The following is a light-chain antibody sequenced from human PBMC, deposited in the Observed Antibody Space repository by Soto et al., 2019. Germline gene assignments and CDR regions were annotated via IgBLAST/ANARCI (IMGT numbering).Light chain of an antibody. CDR2: QVS. Sequence: DVVMTQSPLSLPVTLGQPASISCRSSQSLVYSDGNTYLSWFQQRPGQSPRRLIYQVSKRDSGVPDRFSGSGSTTDFTLKISRVEAEDVGVYYCLQGTHWPPYNFGQGTKVDIK. V-gene: IGKV2-30*01. CDR3: LQGTHWPPYN. CDR1: QSLVYSDGNTY. J-gene: IGKJ2*01.